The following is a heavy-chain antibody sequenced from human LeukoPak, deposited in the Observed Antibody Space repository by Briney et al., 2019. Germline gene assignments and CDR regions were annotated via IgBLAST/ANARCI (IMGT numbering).Heavy chain of an antibody. CDR3: ARGPRLRFGDWFDP. J-gene: IGHJ5*02. CDR2: IIPIFGTA. D-gene: IGHD5-12*01. CDR1: GGTFSSYA. V-gene: IGHV1-69*05. Sequence: SVKVSCRASGGTFSSYAISWVRQAPGQGLEWMGGIIPIFGTANYAQKFQGRVTITTDESTSTAYMELSSLRSEDTAVYYCARGPRLRFGDWFDPWGQGTLVTVSS.